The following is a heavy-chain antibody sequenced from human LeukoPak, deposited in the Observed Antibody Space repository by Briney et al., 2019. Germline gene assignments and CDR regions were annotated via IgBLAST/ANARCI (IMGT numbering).Heavy chain of an antibody. CDR2: IGTGSSFI. Sequence: QPGGSLRLSCVASEFALSIYDMNWVRQAPGKGLEWVSFIGTGSSFIQYADSVEGRFTISRDDAKNSLFLQMNSLTTEDTAVYYCTTDVLDFYDSSGRFDYWGQGTLVTVSS. D-gene: IGHD3-22*01. CDR1: EFALSIYD. V-gene: IGHV3-48*01. CDR3: TTDVLDFYDSSGRFDY. J-gene: IGHJ4*02.